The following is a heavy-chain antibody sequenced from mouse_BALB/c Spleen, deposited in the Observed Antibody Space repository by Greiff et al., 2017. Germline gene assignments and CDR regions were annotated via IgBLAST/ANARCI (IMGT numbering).Heavy chain of an antibody. CDR2: IRNKANGYTT. V-gene: IGHV7-3*02. Sequence: DVKLVESGGGLVQPGGSLRLSCATSGFSFTDYYMSWVRQPPGKALEWLGFIRNKANGYTTEYSVSVKGRFTISRDNSQSILYLQMNTLRAEDSATYSCARDKGAMDYWGQGTSVTVSS. CDR3: ARDKGAMDY. CDR1: GFSFTDYY. J-gene: IGHJ4*01.